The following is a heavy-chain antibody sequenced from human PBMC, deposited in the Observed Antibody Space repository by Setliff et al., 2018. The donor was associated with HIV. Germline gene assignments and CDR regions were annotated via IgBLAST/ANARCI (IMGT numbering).Heavy chain of an antibody. CDR3: ARITRVRGVYYGMDV. CDR1: GGSISSNSYY. Sequence: SETLSLTCTVSGGSISSNSYYWGWIRQPPGKGLEWIGSIYTSGSTNYNPSLKSRVTISVDTSKNQFSLNLSSVTAADTAVYYCARITRVRGVYYGMDVWGQGTTVTVSS. CDR2: IYTSGST. D-gene: IGHD3-10*01. J-gene: IGHJ6*02. V-gene: IGHV4-39*07.